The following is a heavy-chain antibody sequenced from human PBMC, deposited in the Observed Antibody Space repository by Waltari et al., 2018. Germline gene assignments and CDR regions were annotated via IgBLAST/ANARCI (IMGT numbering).Heavy chain of an antibody. CDR1: GYSISSGYY. D-gene: IGHD3-3*01. Sequence: VQLQESGPGLVKPSETLSLTCPASGYSISSGYYWGWIRQPPGKGLEWLGSIYHSGSTYYNPSIKRRVTISVDTSKNQFYLKLSSVTAADTAVYYCARDGVFWSGYGGEFDYWGQGTLVTVSS. CDR3: ARDGVFWSGYGGEFDY. J-gene: IGHJ4*02. CDR2: IYHSGST. V-gene: IGHV4-38-2*02.